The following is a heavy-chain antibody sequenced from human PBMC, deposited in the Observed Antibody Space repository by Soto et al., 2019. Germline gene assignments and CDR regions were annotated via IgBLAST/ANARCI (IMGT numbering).Heavy chain of an antibody. Sequence: EVQLLESGGGLVQPGGSLRLSCAASGFTFSSYAMSWVRQAPGKGLEWVSAISGSGGSTHYADSVKGRFTISRDNXXSTLYLQMNSLRAEDTAVYYCARRGSSSLEDGMDVWGQGTTVTVSS. J-gene: IGHJ6*02. CDR1: GFTFSSYA. V-gene: IGHV3-23*01. D-gene: IGHD6-6*01. CDR2: ISGSGGST. CDR3: ARRGSSSLEDGMDV.